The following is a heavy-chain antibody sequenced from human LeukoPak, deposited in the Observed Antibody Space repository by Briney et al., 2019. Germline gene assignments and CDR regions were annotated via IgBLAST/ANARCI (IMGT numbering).Heavy chain of an antibody. CDR2: IYSSGST. J-gene: IGHJ4*02. Sequence: SETPSLTCTVSGGSISSYYWTWIRQPAGKGLEWIGRIYSSGSTNYNPSLKSRVTMSVETSKNQISLKLSSVTAADTAVYYCARLGSGYSEYYFDHWGQGTLVTVSS. D-gene: IGHD3-22*01. CDR1: GGSISSYY. V-gene: IGHV4-4*07. CDR3: ARLGSGYSEYYFDH.